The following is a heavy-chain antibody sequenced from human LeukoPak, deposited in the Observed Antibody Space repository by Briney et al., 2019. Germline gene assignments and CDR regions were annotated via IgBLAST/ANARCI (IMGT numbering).Heavy chain of an antibody. CDR1: CGSISSYY. D-gene: IGHD2-2*03. J-gene: IGHJ5*02. CDR2: IYYSGST. Sequence: PSETLSLTCTVSCGSISSYYWSWIRQPPGKGLEWIGYIYYSGSTNYNPSLKSRVTISVDTSKNQFSLKLSSVTAADKAVYYCARALDIVVVPAASGFYPWGQGTLVTVSS. CDR3: ARALDIVVVPAASGFYP. V-gene: IGHV4-59*01.